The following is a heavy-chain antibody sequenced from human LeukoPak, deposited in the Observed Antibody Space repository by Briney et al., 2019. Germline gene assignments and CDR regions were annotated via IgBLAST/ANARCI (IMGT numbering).Heavy chain of an antibody. D-gene: IGHD2-15*01. J-gene: IGHJ4*02. V-gene: IGHV1-18*01. CDR2: ISAYNGNT. CDR3: ARHFVGGGISNNVDY. Sequence: ASVKVSCKASGYTFTSYGISWVRQAPGQGLEWMGWISAYNGNTNYAQKLQGRVTMTTDTSTSTAYMELRSLRSDDTAVYYCARHFVGGGISNNVDYWGQGTLVTVSS. CDR1: GYTFTSYG.